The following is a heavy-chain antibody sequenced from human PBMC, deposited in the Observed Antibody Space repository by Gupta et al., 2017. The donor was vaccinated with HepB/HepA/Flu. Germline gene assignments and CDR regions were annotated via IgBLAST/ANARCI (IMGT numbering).Heavy chain of an antibody. CDR2: RSSDGNNN. CDR1: GCLFGSYD. Sequence: QVQPEEPRRGVVQLGMALRLSCVASGCLFGSYDLHWVRQAPGKGLEWVALRSSDGNNNYYSVSVKGRVGITRDSSNKTLYLQMNRLGAEDTALYYCARVLSKYNSSLAMDVRGQGTTVTVSS. D-gene: IGHD6-19*01. CDR3: ARVLSKYNSSLAMDV. V-gene: IGHV3-30*09. J-gene: IGHJ6*02.